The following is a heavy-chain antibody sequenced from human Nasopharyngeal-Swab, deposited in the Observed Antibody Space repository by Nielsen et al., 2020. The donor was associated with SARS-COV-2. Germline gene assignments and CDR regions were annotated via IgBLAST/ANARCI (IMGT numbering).Heavy chain of an antibody. CDR1: GFTFSSYA. D-gene: IGHD6-13*01. CDR2: ISWNSGSI. V-gene: IGHV3-9*01. Sequence: SLKISCAASGFTFSSYAMHWVRQAPGKGLEWVSGISWNSGSIGYADSVKGRFTISRDNAKNSLYLQMNSLRAEDTALYYCAKDQRAAAPGYYGMDVWGQGTTVTVSS. CDR3: AKDQRAAAPGYYGMDV. J-gene: IGHJ6*02.